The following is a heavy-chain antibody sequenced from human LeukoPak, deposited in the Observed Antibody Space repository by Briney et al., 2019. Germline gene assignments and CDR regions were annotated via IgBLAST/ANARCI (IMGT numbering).Heavy chain of an antibody. D-gene: IGHD1-26*01. CDR3: AREEGATHHFDH. J-gene: IGHJ4*02. V-gene: IGHV4-61*02. Sequence: PSETLSLTCTVSGGSISSGNYYWSWIRQPAGKGLEWIGRIYTSGSTNYNPSLKSRVTISVDTSKNQFSLKLSSVTAADTAVYYCAREEGATHHFDHWGQGTLVTVSS. CDR1: GGSISSGNYY. CDR2: IYTSGST.